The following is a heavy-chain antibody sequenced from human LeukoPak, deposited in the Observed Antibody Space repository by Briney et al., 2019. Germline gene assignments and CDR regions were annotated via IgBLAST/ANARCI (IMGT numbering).Heavy chain of an antibody. CDR2: IIPIFGIA. J-gene: IGHJ3*02. V-gene: IGHV1-69*04. Sequence: SVKVSCKASGGTFSSYAISWVRQAPGQGLEWMGRIIPIFGIANYAQKFQGRVTITTDKSTSTAYMELSSLRSEDTAVYYCSSPSNCSSTSCYRDAFDIWGQGTMVTVSS. D-gene: IGHD2-2*01. CDR1: GGTFSSYA. CDR3: SSPSNCSSTSCYRDAFDI.